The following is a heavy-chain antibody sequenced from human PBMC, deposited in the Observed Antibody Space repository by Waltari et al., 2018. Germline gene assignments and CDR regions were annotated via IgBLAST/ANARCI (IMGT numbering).Heavy chain of an antibody. CDR2: MNPNSGNT. Sequence: QVQLVQSGAEVQKPGSSVQVSCKTSADILRRYAISWVRQATGQGLELMGWMNPNSGNTGYAQKFQGRVTMTRNTSISTAYMELSSLRSEYTAVYYCARAGGVTMDAFDIWGQGTMVTVSS. J-gene: IGHJ3*02. V-gene: IGHV1-8*01. D-gene: IGHD4-17*01. CDR1: ADILRRYA. CDR3: ARAGGVTMDAFDI.